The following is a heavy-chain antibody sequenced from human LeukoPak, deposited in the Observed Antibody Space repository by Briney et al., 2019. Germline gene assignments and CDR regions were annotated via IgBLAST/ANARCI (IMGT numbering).Heavy chain of an antibody. CDR3: ARENLFSGGSPFDP. Sequence: SQTLSLTCAISGDSVSSNSAAWNWIRQSPSRGLEWLGRTYYRSKWYNAYPVSVKSRITINPDPSKNQFSLQLNSVTPEDTAVYYCARENLFSGGSPFDPWGQGTPVTVSS. J-gene: IGHJ5*02. CDR1: GDSVSSNSAA. CDR2: TYYRSKWYN. V-gene: IGHV6-1*01. D-gene: IGHD3-10*01.